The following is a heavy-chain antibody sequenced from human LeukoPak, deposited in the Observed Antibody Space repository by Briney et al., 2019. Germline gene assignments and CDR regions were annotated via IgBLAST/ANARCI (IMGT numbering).Heavy chain of an antibody. CDR2: ISGSGGST. CDR1: GFTFSSYA. Sequence: GGSLRLSCAASGFTFSSYAMSWVRQAPGKGLEWVSAISGSGGSTYYADSVKGRFTISRDNAKNSLYLQMNSLRAEDTAVYYCARDVKWEPSLRYYYYYGMDVWGQGTTVTVSS. V-gene: IGHV3-23*01. CDR3: ARDVKWEPSLRYYYYYGMDV. J-gene: IGHJ6*02. D-gene: IGHD1-26*01.